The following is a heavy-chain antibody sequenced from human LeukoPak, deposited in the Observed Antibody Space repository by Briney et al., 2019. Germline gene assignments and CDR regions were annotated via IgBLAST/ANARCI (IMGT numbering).Heavy chain of an antibody. V-gene: IGHV3-23*01. Sequence: GGSLRLSCAASGFTFSSFAMTWFRQAPGKGLDWVSPISGSGVSTYLADSVKGRFTVSRDNSKDTLYLQMDSLRADDTAVYFCAKKETKYGSGRCYIDVWGKGTTVTVSS. CDR2: ISGSGVST. D-gene: IGHD5-24*01. CDR3: AKKETKYGSGRCYIDV. CDR1: GFTFSSFA. J-gene: IGHJ6*03.